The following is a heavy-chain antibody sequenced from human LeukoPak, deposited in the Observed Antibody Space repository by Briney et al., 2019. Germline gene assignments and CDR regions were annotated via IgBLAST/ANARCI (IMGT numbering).Heavy chain of an antibody. D-gene: IGHD5-18*01. CDR3: AQMGRGGYSYGLDY. J-gene: IGHJ4*02. CDR2: IKQDGSEK. CDR1: GFTFSSYW. V-gene: IGHV3-7*03. Sequence: GGSLRLSCAASGFTFSSYWMSWVRQAPGKGLEWVANIKQDGSEKYYVDSVKGRFTISRDNAKNSLYLQMSSLRAEDTAVYYCAQMGRGGYSYGLDYWGQGTLVTVSS.